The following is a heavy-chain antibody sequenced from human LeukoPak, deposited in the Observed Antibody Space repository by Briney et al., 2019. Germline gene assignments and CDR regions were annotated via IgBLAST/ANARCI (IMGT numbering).Heavy chain of an antibody. V-gene: IGHV3-30*02. Sequence: PGGSLRLSCAASGFSFSNSDMHWVRQAPGKGLEWVAFIRYDGSNKYYEDSVKGRLTISRDNAKNTPFLRMYSLGPEDTAVYYCVKEIRRNYFYGMDVWGQGTSVTVSS. CDR3: VKEIRRNYFYGMDV. J-gene: IGHJ6*02. CDR2: IRYDGSNK. CDR1: GFSFSNSD.